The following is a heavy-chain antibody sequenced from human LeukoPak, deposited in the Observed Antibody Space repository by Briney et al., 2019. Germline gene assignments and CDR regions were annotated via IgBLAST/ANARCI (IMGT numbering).Heavy chain of an antibody. CDR2: ISAYNGNT. CDR3: ARVAGSGWLRDAFDI. Sequence: GASVKVSCKASGYTFTSYGISWVRQAPGQGLEWMGWISAYNGNTNYAQKLQGRVTMTTDTSTSTAYMELRSLRSDDTAVYYCARVAGSGWLRDAFDIWGQGTMVTVSS. CDR1: GYTFTSYG. V-gene: IGHV1-18*01. J-gene: IGHJ3*02. D-gene: IGHD6-19*01.